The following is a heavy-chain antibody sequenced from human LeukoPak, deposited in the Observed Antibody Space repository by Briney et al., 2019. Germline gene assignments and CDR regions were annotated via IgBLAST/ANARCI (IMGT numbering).Heavy chain of an antibody. Sequence: GGSLSLSCAASGFSFSNYGMHWVRRAPGKGLEWVAYIQYDGSQKYCGDSVKGRFTISRDNSKNTVHLQMNSLRDEDTALYYCARDLLSLPHKYFDSWGQGTLVTVSS. J-gene: IGHJ4*02. V-gene: IGHV3-30*02. CDR3: ARDLLSLPHKYFDS. CDR2: IQYDGSQK. CDR1: GFSFSNYG. D-gene: IGHD3-16*01.